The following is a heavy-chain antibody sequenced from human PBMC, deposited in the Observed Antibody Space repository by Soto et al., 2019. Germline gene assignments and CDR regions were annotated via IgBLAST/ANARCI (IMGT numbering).Heavy chain of an antibody. CDR3: ARDRYSGYDSSWCDS. Sequence: PSETLSLTCTVSGGSISSGGYYWSWIRQHPGKGLEWIGYIYYSGSTYYNPSLKSRVTISLDTSKNQFSLKLSSVTAADTAVYYCARDRYSGYDSSWCDSWGRGTLGTVSS. D-gene: IGHD5-12*01. CDR2: IYYSGST. V-gene: IGHV4-31*03. CDR1: GGSISSGGYY. J-gene: IGHJ5*01.